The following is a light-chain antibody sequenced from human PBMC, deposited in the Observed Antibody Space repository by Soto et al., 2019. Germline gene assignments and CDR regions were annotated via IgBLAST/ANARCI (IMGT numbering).Light chain of an antibody. V-gene: IGLV2-14*03. CDR3: CSYTSSSTPNDA. Sequence: QSALTQPASVSGSPGQSITISCTGTSSDVGGYNYVSWYQHHPGKAPKLLIYDVIDRPSGVSNRFSGSKSGNTASLTISGLQAEDEADYYCCSYTSSSTPNDAFGTGTKVTVL. CDR2: DVI. CDR1: SSDVGGYNY. J-gene: IGLJ1*01.